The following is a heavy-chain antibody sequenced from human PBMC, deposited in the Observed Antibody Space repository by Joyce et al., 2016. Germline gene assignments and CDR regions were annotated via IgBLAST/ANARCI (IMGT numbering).Heavy chain of an antibody. CDR1: GDSISNYF. V-gene: IGHV4-59*08. CDR3: ASRQGRKGTFDI. D-gene: IGHD3-10*01. CDR2: IYSTGTT. J-gene: IGHJ3*02. Sequence: QVQLQESGPGLVKPSETLSLTCVVSGDSISNYFWNWVRQPPGKGLECMGYIYSTGTTKYNPALQSRVTMSVDTSRKRFSLTLSSVTAADTAVYYCASRQGRKGTFDIWGQGTMVTVSS.